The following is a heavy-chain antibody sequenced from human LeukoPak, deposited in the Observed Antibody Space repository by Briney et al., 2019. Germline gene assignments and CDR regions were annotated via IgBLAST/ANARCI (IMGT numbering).Heavy chain of an antibody. D-gene: IGHD3-16*02. V-gene: IGHV4/OR15-8*01. CDR3: ARSHDHLWGNYPDY. CDR1: GGSIDSTNW. J-gene: IGHJ4*02. Sequence: PSETLSLTCDVSGGSIDSTNWWNWVRQPPGKGLEWIGEIHHDGRINYNPSLKSRVTLSVDKSKNQFSLKLNSVTAADTAMYYCARSHDHLWGNYPDYWGQGTLVTVSS. CDR2: IHHDGRI.